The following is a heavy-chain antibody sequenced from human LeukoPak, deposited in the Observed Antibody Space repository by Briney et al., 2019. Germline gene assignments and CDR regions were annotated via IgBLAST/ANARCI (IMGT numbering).Heavy chain of an antibody. CDR3: AKGVRSSGYYYVYFQH. D-gene: IGHD3-22*01. Sequence: SGGSLRLSCAASGFTFSSYGMHWVRQAPGKGLEWVAVISYDGSNKYYADSVKGRFTISRDNSKNTLYLQMNSLRAEDTAVYCCAKGVRSSGYYYVYFQHWGQGTLVTVSP. J-gene: IGHJ1*01. V-gene: IGHV3-30*18. CDR1: GFTFSSYG. CDR2: ISYDGSNK.